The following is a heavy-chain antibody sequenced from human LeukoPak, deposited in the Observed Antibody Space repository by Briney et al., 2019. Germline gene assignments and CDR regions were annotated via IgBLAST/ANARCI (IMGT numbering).Heavy chain of an antibody. CDR3: ARDKGSTSCYLRGCGDAFDI. CDR1: GGTFSSYA. J-gene: IGHJ3*02. CDR2: IIPIFGTA. V-gene: IGHV1-69*05. Sequence: GASVKVSCKASGGTFSSYAISWVRQAPGQGLEWMGGIIPIFGTANYAQKFQGRVTITTDESTSTAYMELSSLRSEDTAVYYCARDKGSTSCYLRGCGDAFDIWGQETMVTVSS. D-gene: IGHD2-2*01.